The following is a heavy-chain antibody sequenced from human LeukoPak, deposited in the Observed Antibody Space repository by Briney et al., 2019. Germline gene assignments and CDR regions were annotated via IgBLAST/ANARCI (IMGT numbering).Heavy chain of an antibody. CDR2: IIYTTGST. V-gene: IGHV4-4*07. CDR1: GISINPYY. D-gene: IGHD3-16*01. Sequence: SETLSLTCTVSGISINPYYWTWIRQPAGKGLEWIGRIIYTTGSTNYNPSLSSRVTMSVDTSKNQISLKLTYVTAADTAMYYCMRDGPSWGLLWGLGTRDTVSS. CDR3: MRDGPSWGLL. J-gene: IGHJ4*02.